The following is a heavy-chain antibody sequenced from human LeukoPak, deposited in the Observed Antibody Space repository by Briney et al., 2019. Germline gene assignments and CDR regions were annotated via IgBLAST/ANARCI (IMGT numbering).Heavy chain of an antibody. CDR3: AKDGGYYYDSSGYYPESV. D-gene: IGHD3-22*01. CDR2: ISYDGSNK. Sequence: GGSLRLSCAASGFTFSSYGMHWVRQAPGMGLEWVAVISYDGSNKYYADSVKGRFTISRDNSKNTLYLQMNSLRAKDTAVYYCAKDGGYYYDSSGYYPESVWGQGTLVTVSS. J-gene: IGHJ4*02. CDR1: GFTFSSYG. V-gene: IGHV3-30*18.